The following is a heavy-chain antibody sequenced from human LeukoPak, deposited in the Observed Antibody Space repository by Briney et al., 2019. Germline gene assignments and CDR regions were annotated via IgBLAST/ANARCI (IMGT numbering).Heavy chain of an antibody. CDR1: GFTFSSYG. V-gene: IGHV3-30*03. CDR2: ISYDGSNK. CDR3: ARAAYSSSWGGFAFDF. Sequence: GRSPRLSCAASGFTFSSYGMHWVRQAPGKGLEWVAVISYDGSNKYYADSVKGRFTISRDNSKNTLFLQMDSLRPEDTAVYYCARAAYSSSWGGFAFDFWGQGTMVTVSS. D-gene: IGHD6-13*01. J-gene: IGHJ3*01.